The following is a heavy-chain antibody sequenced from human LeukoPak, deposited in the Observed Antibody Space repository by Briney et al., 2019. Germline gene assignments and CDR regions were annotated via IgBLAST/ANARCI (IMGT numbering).Heavy chain of an antibody. CDR1: GFTFSAYF. D-gene: IGHD2-8*01. CDR2: ISSNEYDT. V-gene: IGHV3-64D*06. CDR3: VKDLNGTWSFDY. J-gene: IGHJ4*02. Sequence: GGSLRFSCSASGFTFSAYFMHWVRQAPRKGLEYVSSISSNEYDTYYADSVKGRFTISRDNSKNTLFLQMSSLRAEDTAVYYCVKDLNGTWSFDYWGQGTLVTVSS.